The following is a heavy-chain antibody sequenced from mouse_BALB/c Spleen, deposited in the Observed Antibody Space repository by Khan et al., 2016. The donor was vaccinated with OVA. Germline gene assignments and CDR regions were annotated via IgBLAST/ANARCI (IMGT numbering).Heavy chain of an antibody. D-gene: IGHD6-2*01. CDR3: ARISSYGYSDV. J-gene: IGHJ1*01. Sequence: QVQLQQSGPEMKKPGETVKISCKASGYTFTNYGMNWVKQSPGKALKWMGWINTFTGEPTYADDFKGRFAFSLETSASTAYLQISNLKNEDMTTYFCARISSYGYSDVWGAGTTVTVSS. V-gene: IGHV9-1*02. CDR1: GYTFTNYG. CDR2: INTFTGEP.